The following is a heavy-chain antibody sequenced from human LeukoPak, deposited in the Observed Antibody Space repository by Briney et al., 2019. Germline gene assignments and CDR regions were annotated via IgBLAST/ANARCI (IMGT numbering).Heavy chain of an antibody. V-gene: IGHV3-30*02. CDR2: IRYDGSNK. J-gene: IGHJ4*02. Sequence: PGGSLRLSCAASGFTFSSYGMHWVRQAPGKGLEWVTFIRYDGSNKYYADSVRGRFTISRDNSKNTLYLQMNSLRAEDTVVYYCAKDPDILTGYYIDYFDYWGQGTLVTVSS. D-gene: IGHD3-9*01. CDR1: GFTFSSYG. CDR3: AKDPDILTGYYIDYFDY.